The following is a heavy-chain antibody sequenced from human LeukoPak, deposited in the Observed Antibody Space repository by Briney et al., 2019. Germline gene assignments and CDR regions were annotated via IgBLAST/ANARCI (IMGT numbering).Heavy chain of an antibody. CDR3: ARGEMATIPWALTRY. V-gene: IGHV1-2*02. CDR2: INPNSGGT. Sequence: GASVKVSCKASGYTFTGYYMHWVRQAPGQGLEWMGWINPNSGGTNYAQKFQGRVTMTRDTSISTAYMELSRLRSDDTAVYYCARGEMATIPWALTRYWGQGTLVTVSS. CDR1: GYTFTGYY. J-gene: IGHJ4*02. D-gene: IGHD5-24*01.